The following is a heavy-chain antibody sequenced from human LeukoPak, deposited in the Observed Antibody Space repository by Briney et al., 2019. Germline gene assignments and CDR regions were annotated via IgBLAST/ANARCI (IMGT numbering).Heavy chain of an antibody. CDR3: ARGTLGYCSSTSCPPFDY. J-gene: IGHJ4*02. Sequence: GGSLRLSCAASGFTFSSYSMNWVRQAPGKGLEWVSSISSSSSYIYYADSVKGRFTISRDNAKNSLYLQMNSLRAEDTAVYYCARGTLGYCSSTSCPPFDYWGQGTLVTVSS. CDR2: ISSSSSYI. D-gene: IGHD2-2*01. V-gene: IGHV3-21*01. CDR1: GFTFSSYS.